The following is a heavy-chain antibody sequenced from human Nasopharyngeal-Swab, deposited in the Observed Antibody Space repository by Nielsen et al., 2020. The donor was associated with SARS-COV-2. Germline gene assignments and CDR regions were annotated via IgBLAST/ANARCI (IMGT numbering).Heavy chain of an antibody. V-gene: IGHV4-61*01. J-gene: IGHJ4*02. CDR2: IYYSGST. Sequence: SETLSLTCTVSGGSVSSDSYHWSWIRQPPGKGLEWIGYIYYSGSTNYNPTLKSRVTISVDTSKNQFSLKLSSVTAADTAVYYCARGQYNWNHFDYWGQGTLVTVSS. CDR3: ARGQYNWNHFDY. D-gene: IGHD1-20*01. CDR1: GGSVSSDSYH.